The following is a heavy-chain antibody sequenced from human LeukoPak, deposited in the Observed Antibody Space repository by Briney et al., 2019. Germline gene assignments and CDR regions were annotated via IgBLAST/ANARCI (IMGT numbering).Heavy chain of an antibody. CDR2: ILHSGST. J-gene: IGHJ4*02. V-gene: IGHV4-31*03. CDR1: GGSISSGAYY. Sequence: SETLSLTCTVSGGSISSGAYYWSWIRQHPGKGLEWIGYILHSGSTYYNPSLKSRVTISVDTSKNQFSLKLSSVTAADTAVYYCATTRVGATRGFFDYWGQGTLVTVSS. CDR3: ATTRVGATRGFFDY. D-gene: IGHD1-26*01.